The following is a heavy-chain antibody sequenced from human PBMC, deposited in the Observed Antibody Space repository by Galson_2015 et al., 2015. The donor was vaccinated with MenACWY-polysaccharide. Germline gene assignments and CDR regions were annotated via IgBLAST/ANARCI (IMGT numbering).Heavy chain of an antibody. CDR3: ASPGRGDGVDY. CDR2: IYYNGDT. CDR1: GASISSGDYS. Sequence: TLSLTCSVSGASISSGDYSWPWLRPPPGRGLEWIGYIYYNGDTYYNPSLKSRLTISLDTSRNQFSLKLSSVTAADTAVYYCASPGRGDGVDYWGQGTLVTVSS. V-gene: IGHV4-30-4*01. D-gene: IGHD2-21*02. J-gene: IGHJ4*02.